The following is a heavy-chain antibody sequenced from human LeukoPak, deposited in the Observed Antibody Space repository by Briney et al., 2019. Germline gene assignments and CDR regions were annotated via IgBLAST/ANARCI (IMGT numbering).Heavy chain of an antibody. D-gene: IGHD6-19*01. J-gene: IGHJ4*02. CDR2: INEDGSVI. Sequence: HPGGSLRLSCAASGFTFSTYWMSWVRQAPGKGLEWVANINEDGSVIYYVDSVKGRFTISRDNAKNSLYLQMNSLRAEDTAVYYCARKGLGDYWGQGTLVTVSS. V-gene: IGHV3-7*03. CDR1: GFTFSTYW. CDR3: ARKGLGDY.